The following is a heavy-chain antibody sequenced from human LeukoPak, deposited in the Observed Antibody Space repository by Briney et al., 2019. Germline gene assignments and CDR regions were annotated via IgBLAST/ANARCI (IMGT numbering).Heavy chain of an antibody. Sequence: SEILSLTCAVSGGSISSSNWWSWVRQPPGKGLEWIGEIYHSGSTNYNPSLKSRVTISVDKSKNQFSLKLSSVTAADTAVYYCARRYCSSTSCGLDYWGQGTLVTVSS. CDR2: IYHSGST. CDR1: GGSISSSNW. D-gene: IGHD2-2*01. V-gene: IGHV4-4*02. CDR3: ARRYCSSTSCGLDY. J-gene: IGHJ4*02.